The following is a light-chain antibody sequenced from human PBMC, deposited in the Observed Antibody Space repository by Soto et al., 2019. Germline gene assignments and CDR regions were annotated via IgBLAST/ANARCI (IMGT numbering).Light chain of an antibody. CDR1: QSFRGL. CDR2: DAY. J-gene: IGKJ5*01. CDR3: QQRHMWPIT. V-gene: IGKV3-11*01. Sequence: EVVLTQSPVNLSLSPGERATLYCRTSQSFRGLLAWYQQKPGQAPRLLIYDAYNRATGIPPRFSGSGSGTDFTLTISSLEPEDPAVYYCQQRHMWPITFGQGTRLEI.